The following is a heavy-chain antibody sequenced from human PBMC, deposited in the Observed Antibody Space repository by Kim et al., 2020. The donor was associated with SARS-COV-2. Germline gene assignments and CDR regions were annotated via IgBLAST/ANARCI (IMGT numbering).Heavy chain of an antibody. CDR3: ASGKRRTYSSGWYYFDY. V-gene: IGHV4-34*01. D-gene: IGHD6-19*01. J-gene: IGHJ4*02. CDR2: INHSGST. CDR1: GGSFSGYY. Sequence: SETLSLTCAVYGGSFSGYYWSWIRQPPGKGLEWIGEINHSGSTNYNPSLKSRVTISVDTSKNQFSLKLSSVTAADTAVYYCASGKRRTYSSGWYYFDYSGQGTLVTVSS.